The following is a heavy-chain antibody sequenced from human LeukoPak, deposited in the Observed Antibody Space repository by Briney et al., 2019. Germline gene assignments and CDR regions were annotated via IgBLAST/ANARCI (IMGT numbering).Heavy chain of an antibody. CDR2: IYYSGST. CDR1: GGSISSYY. D-gene: IGHD6-13*01. CDR3: ARDRYSSSERYFNL. J-gene: IGHJ2*01. V-gene: IGHV4-59*01. Sequence: KASETLSLTCTVSGGSISSYYWSWIRQPPGKGLEWIGYIYYSGSTNYNPSLKSRVTISVDTSKNQFSLKLSSVTAADTAVYYCARDRYSSSERYFNLWGRGTLVTVSS.